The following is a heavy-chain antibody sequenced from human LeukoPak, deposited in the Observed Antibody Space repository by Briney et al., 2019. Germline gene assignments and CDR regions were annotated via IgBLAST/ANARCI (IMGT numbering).Heavy chain of an antibody. Sequence: ASVKVSCKASGYTFTSYGISWARQAPGQGLEWMGWISAYNGNTNYAQKLQGRVTMTTDTSTSTAYMELRSLRSDDTAVYYCARGTPGYCSSTSCYAHYYGMDVWGQGTTVTVSS. D-gene: IGHD2-2*01. V-gene: IGHV1-18*01. J-gene: IGHJ6*02. CDR2: ISAYNGNT. CDR3: ARGTPGYCSSTSCYAHYYGMDV. CDR1: GYTFTSYG.